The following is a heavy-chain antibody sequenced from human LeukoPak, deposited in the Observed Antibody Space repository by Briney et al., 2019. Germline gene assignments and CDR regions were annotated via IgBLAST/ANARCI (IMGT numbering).Heavy chain of an antibody. D-gene: IGHD3-16*01. Sequence: GGALRLSCAASGFTFSSYSMNWVRQAPGKGLECVSSISSSSSYIYYADSVKGRFTISRDNAKNSLYLQMNSLRAEDTAVYYCASSEAGGAFDIWGQGTMVTVSS. V-gene: IGHV3-21*01. CDR3: ASSEAGGAFDI. CDR1: GFTFSSYS. J-gene: IGHJ3*02. CDR2: ISSSSSYI.